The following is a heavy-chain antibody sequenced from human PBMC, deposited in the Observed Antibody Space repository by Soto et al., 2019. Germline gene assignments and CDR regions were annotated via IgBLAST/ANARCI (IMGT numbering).Heavy chain of an antibody. Sequence: PSETLSLTCAVSGGSISSGDYSWSWIRQPPGKGLEWIGYIYLIGSTYYSPSLKSRVTMSLDTSKNQFSLHLSSVTAADTAVYYCARQGVASGSGYYRRLFYFRGQGTPVPVSS. D-gene: IGHD3-3*01. CDR3: ARQGVASGSGYYRRLFYF. V-gene: IGHV4-30-2*02. CDR2: IYLIGST. J-gene: IGHJ4*02. CDR1: GGSISSGDYS.